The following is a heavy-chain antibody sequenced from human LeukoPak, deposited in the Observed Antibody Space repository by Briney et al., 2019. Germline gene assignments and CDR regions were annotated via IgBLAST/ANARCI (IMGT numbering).Heavy chain of an antibody. CDR3: AKDQIGWAPGYVSGPLDQ. J-gene: IGHJ4*02. CDR1: GFSFGHCW. Sequence: PGGSLRLSCAVSGFSFGHCWMSWVRQAPGKGLEWVAVISTDGNNEYYANSVKGRFTISRDNSKNTVYLQMTSLRTEDTAVYYCAKDQIGWAPGYVSGPLDQWGQGTLVTVSS. D-gene: IGHD6-19*01. CDR2: ISTDGNNE. V-gene: IGHV3-30*18.